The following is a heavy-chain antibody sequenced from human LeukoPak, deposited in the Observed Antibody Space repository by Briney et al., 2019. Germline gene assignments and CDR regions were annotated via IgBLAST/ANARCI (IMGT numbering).Heavy chain of an antibody. Sequence: SETLSLTCTVSGGSISSYYWSWIRQPPGKGLEWIGYIYYSGSTNYNPSLKSRVTISVDTPKNQFSLKLSSVTAADTAVYYCARRYCSSTSCSTPFDYWGQGTLVTVSS. CDR2: IYYSGST. J-gene: IGHJ4*02. D-gene: IGHD2-2*01. CDR3: ARRYCSSTSCSTPFDY. CDR1: GGSISSYY. V-gene: IGHV4-59*01.